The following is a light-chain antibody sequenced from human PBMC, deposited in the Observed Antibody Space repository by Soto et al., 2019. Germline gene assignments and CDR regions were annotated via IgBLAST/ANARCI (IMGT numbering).Light chain of an antibody. CDR2: GAS. CDR1: QRVSSDV. V-gene: IGKV3-20*01. J-gene: IGKJ1*01. CDR3: QQYGSAPRT. Sequence: EIVLTQSPGSLSLSPGARATLSCRASQRVSSDVSAGYQQNSGRAPRLLIYGASSRATGIPDRLSGSGSGTDFTLTISRLEPEDSAVYYCQQYGSAPRTFGQGTKVDIK.